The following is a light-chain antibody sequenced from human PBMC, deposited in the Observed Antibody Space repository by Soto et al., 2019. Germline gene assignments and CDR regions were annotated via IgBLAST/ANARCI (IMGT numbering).Light chain of an antibody. Sequence: QSVLTQPPSVSAAPGQKVTISCSGSNSNIGANSVSLYQHLPGTAPKVVIYDDDKRPSGIPDRFSGSKSGTSATLDITGLQIGDEADYYCGTWHSTLSVEWVFGGGTKVTVL. CDR2: DDD. V-gene: IGLV1-51*01. CDR1: NSNIGANS. CDR3: GTWHSTLSVEWV. J-gene: IGLJ3*02.